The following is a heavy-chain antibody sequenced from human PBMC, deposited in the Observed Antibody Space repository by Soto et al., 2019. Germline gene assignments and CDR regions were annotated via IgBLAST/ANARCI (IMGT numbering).Heavy chain of an antibody. D-gene: IGHD6-13*01. J-gene: IGHJ3*02. V-gene: IGHV3-48*01. CDR2: ISSSSSTI. CDR1: GFTFSSYS. Sequence: GGSLRLSCAASGFTFSSYSMNWVRQAPGKGLEWVSYISSSSSTIYYADSVKGRFTISRDNAKNSLYLQMNSLRAEDTAVYYCASSGSSWSRAFDIWGQGTMVTVSS. CDR3: ASSGSSWSRAFDI.